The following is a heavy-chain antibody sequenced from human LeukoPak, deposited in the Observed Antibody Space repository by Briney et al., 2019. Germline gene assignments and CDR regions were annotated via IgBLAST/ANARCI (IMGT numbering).Heavy chain of an antibody. J-gene: IGHJ3*02. V-gene: IGHV1-2*02. CDR2: INPNSGGT. CDR1: GYTFTVYY. CDR3: ARELRSYYDSSGQASWDAFDI. D-gene: IGHD3-22*01. Sequence: ASVKVSFKSSGYTFTVYYMHWVRQAPGQGLEWMGWINPNSGGTNYAQKFQGRVTMTRDTSISTAYMELSRLRSDDTAVYYCARELRSYYDSSGQASWDAFDIWGQGTMVTVSS.